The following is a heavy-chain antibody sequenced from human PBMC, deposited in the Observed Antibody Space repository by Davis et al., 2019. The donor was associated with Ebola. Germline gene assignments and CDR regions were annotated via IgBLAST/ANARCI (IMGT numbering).Heavy chain of an antibody. J-gene: IGHJ4*02. D-gene: IGHD1-26*01. CDR1: GGSTSSYY. V-gene: IGHV4-59*08. CDR2: IYYSGST. CDR3: ARPPWD. Sequence: SETLSLTCTVSGGSTSSYYWSWIRQPPGKGLEWIGYIYYSGSTNYNPSLKSRVTISVDTSKNQFSLKLSSVTAADTAVYYCARPPWDWGQGTLVTVSS.